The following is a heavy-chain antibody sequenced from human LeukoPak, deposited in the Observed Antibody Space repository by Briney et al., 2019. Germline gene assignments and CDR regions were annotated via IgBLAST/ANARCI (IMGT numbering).Heavy chain of an antibody. Sequence: PGGSLRLSCAAFGFTFNSYEMNWARQAPGKGLEWVSYISSSGSTIYYADSVKGRFTISRDNAKSSLYLQMNSLRAEDTAIYYCARQDRVLIAFDYWGQGTLVTVSS. D-gene: IGHD3-3*01. V-gene: IGHV3-48*03. J-gene: IGHJ4*02. CDR3: ARQDRVLIAFDY. CDR1: GFTFNSYE. CDR2: ISSSGSTI.